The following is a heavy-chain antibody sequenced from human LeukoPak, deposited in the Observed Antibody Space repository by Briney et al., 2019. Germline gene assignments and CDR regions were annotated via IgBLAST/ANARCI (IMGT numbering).Heavy chain of an antibody. J-gene: IGHJ4*02. CDR3: ARVQKSRKSVASAVDC. D-gene: IGHD5-12*01. V-gene: IGHV3-66*01. Sequence: GGSLRLSCAASEFSVGSNYMTWVRQAPGKGLEWVSGISPGGGPTYYADSVKGRFTISRGDLKSTLYLQMKTLRAEDTAVYYCARVQKSRKSVASAVDCWGQGTVVIVSS. CDR2: ISPGGGPT. CDR1: EFSVGSNY.